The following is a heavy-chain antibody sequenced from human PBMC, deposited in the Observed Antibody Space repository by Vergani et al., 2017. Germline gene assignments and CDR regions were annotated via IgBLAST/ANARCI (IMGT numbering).Heavy chain of an antibody. CDR3: ARHRGSGGFFPSSYLYGIDV. Sequence: QVQLQESGPGLVKPSETLTLPCDVSDSSIMTNPYWGWFRQSPGRGLEWIGCIHHSGDTHYNSSLKSRVSISIVSSSKFSLSLTSVTAADTAIYYCARHRGSGGFFPSSYLYGIDVWGHGTTVTVSS. D-gene: IGHD3-10*01. CDR2: IHHSGDT. V-gene: IGHV4-38-2*01. J-gene: IGHJ6*02. CDR1: DSSIMTNPY.